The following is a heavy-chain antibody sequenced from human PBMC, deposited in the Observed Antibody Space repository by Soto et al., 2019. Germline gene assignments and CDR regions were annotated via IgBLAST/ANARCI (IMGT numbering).Heavy chain of an antibody. V-gene: IGHV5-51*01. CDR3: ARQKSSNYYDILTGYYTPDAFDI. D-gene: IGHD3-9*01. J-gene: IGHJ3*02. Sequence: GDALNRSDERCVYSVSRYWIARWRQITCKGLAWMGIIYPGDSDTRYSPSFQGQVTISADKSISTAYLQWSSLKASDTAMYYCARQKSSNYYDILTGYYTPDAFDIWGQGPMVTVSS. CDR1: VYSVSRYW. CDR2: IYPGDSDT.